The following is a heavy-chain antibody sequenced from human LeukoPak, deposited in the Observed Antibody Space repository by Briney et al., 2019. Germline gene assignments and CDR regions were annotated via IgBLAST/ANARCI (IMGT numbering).Heavy chain of an antibody. V-gene: IGHV4-34*01. CDR2: INHSGST. CDR1: GGSFSGYY. J-gene: IGHJ5*02. Sequence: NPSETLSLTCAVSGGSFSGYYWSWIRQHPGKGLEWIGEINHSGSTIYKPSLKRRVTISVDTCNNQSSLKLSSVTAADTAVYYCARRIQLWLRNGYNWFDPWGQGTLVTVSS. CDR3: ARRIQLWLRNGYNWFDP. D-gene: IGHD5-18*01.